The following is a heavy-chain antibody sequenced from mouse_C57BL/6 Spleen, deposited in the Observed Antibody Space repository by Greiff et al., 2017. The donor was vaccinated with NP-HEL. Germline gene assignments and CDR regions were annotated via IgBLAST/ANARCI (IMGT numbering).Heavy chain of an antibody. D-gene: IGHD1-1*01. CDR2: FYPGSGSI. J-gene: IGHJ2*01. V-gene: IGHV1-62-2*01. Sequence: LEESGAELVKPGASVKLSCKASGYTFTEYTIHWVKQRSGQGLEWIGWFYPGSGSIKYNEKFKDKATLTADKSSSTVYMELSRLTSEDSAVYFCARHEEAYYYGSSRGNYFDYWGQGTTLTVSS. CDR3: ARHEEAYYYGSSRGNYFDY. CDR1: GYTFTEYT.